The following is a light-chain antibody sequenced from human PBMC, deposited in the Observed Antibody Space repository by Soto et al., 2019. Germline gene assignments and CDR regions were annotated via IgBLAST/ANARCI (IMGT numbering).Light chain of an antibody. J-gene: IGKJ1*01. CDR1: QSISSY. CDR3: QQYDDWPPST. Sequence: DIQMTQSPSSLSSSVGDRVTITCRASQSISSYLNWYQQKPGKAPKLLIYAASSLQSGVPSRFSGSGSGTDFTLTISSLQSEDFAVYYCQQYDDWPPSTFGQGTKVDIK. CDR2: AAS. V-gene: IGKV1-39*01.